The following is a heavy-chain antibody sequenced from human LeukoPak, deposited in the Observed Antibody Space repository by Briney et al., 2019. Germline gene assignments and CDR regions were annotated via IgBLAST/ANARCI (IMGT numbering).Heavy chain of an antibody. D-gene: IGHD1-26*01. CDR2: ISGSGGST. V-gene: IGHV3-23*01. CDR3: ARDEGSVGALDY. Sequence: GGSLRLSCAASGFTSSSYAMSWVRQAPGKGLEWVSAISGSGGSTYYADSVKGRFTISRDNSKNTLYLQMNSLRAEDTAVYYCARDEGSVGALDYWGQGTLVTVSS. J-gene: IGHJ4*02. CDR1: GFTSSSYA.